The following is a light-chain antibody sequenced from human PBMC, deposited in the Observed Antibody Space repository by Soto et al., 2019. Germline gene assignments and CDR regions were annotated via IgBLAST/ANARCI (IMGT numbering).Light chain of an antibody. V-gene: IGKV1-5*03. CDR1: QSISSW. CDR2: KAS. CDR3: QQYKSYSIT. J-gene: IGKJ5*01. Sequence: DIQMTQSPSTLSASVGDRVTITCRASQSISSWLAWYQQKPGKAPKLLIQKASNLESGAPSRFSGSGSGTEFTLTISSLQPDDFATYYCQQYKSYSITFGQGTRLEI.